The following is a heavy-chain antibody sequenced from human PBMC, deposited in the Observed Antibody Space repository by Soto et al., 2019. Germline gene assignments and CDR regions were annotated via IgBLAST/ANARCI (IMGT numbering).Heavy chain of an antibody. D-gene: IGHD3-10*01. V-gene: IGHV1-24*01. CDR3: ATDMVRGVMGPHFDY. CDR2: FDPEDGET. Sequence: ASVKVSCKVSGYTLTELSMHWVRQATGKGLEWMGGFDPEDGETIYAQKFQGRVTMTEDTSTDTAYMELSSLRSEDTAVYYCATDMVRGVMGPHFDYWGQGTLVTVSS. J-gene: IGHJ4*02. CDR1: GYTLTELS.